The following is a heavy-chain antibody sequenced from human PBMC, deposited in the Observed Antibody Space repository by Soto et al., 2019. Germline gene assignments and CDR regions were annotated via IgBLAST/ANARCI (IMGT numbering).Heavy chain of an antibody. Sequence: ASVKVSCKASGYTFTSYGISWVRQAPGQGLEWMGWISAYNGNTNYAQKLQGRVTMTTDTSTSTAYMELRSLRSDDTAVYYCAREKPIGRGLLWFGELPDYWGQGTLVTVSS. CDR3: AREKPIGRGLLWFGELPDY. V-gene: IGHV1-18*01. D-gene: IGHD3-10*01. CDR2: ISAYNGNT. CDR1: GYTFTSYG. J-gene: IGHJ4*02.